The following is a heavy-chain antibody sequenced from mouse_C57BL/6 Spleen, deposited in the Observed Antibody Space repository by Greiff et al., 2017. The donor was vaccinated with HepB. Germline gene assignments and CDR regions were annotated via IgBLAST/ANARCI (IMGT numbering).Heavy chain of an antibody. J-gene: IGHJ1*03. CDR3: EREGSRGYVDG. V-gene: IGHV1-54*01. CDR1: GYSFTNYL. CDR2: INPGSGGT. Sequence: QVQLQQSGAELVRPGTSVKVSCKASGYSFTNYLIEWVKQRPGQGLEWIGVINPGSGGTNYNEKFKGKATLTEDKSSSTAYMQLSSLTSEDSAVYFFEREGSRGYVDGWGTGTTVTVSS.